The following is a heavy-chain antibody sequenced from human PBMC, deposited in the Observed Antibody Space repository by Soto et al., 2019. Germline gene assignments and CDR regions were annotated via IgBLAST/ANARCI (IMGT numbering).Heavy chain of an antibody. Sequence: PGGSLRLSCAASGFTFSSYGMHWVRQAPGKGLEWVAVIWYDGSNKYYADSVKGRFTISRDNSKNTLYLQMNSLRAEDTAVYYCARDPRPPSSRISPTFDYWGQGTLVTVSS. J-gene: IGHJ4*02. CDR2: IWYDGSNK. V-gene: IGHV3-33*01. CDR1: GFTFSSYG. D-gene: IGHD2-15*01. CDR3: ARDPRPPSSRISPTFDY.